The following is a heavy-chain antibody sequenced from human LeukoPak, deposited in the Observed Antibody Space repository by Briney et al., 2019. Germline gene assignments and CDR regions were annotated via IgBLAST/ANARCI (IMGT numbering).Heavy chain of an antibody. V-gene: IGHV3-74*01. Sequence: VRQAXXXXXVWVSRIDEYGTTINYADSVKGRFTISRNNAGDTLLLQMNSLRAEDTGVYYCATDLSGRQDYWGQGTLVTVSS. CDR2: IDEYGTTI. J-gene: IGHJ4*02. D-gene: IGHD5-12*01. CDR3: ATDLSGRQDY.